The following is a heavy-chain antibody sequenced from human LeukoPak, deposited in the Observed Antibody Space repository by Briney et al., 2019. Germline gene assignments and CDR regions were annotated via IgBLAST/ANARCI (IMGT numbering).Heavy chain of an antibody. CDR2: ISYDGSNK. CDR3: AKGLYSSAWSWVDD. J-gene: IGHJ4*02. CDR1: GFTFSTYA. D-gene: IGHD6-19*01. Sequence: GGSLRLSCAASGFTFSTYAMHWVRQAPGKGLEWVAVISYDGSNKYSADSVKGRFTISRDNSKSTLYLQMNSLRAEDTAVYYCAKGLYSSAWSWVDDWGQGTLVTVSS. V-gene: IGHV3-30*18.